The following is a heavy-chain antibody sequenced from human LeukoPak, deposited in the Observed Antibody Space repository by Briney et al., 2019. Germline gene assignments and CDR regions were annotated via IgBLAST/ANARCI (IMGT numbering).Heavy chain of an antibody. J-gene: IGHJ4*02. V-gene: IGHV4-39*07. CDR2: IYYSGST. CDR1: GGSISSSSYY. D-gene: IGHD1-1*01. Sequence: PSETLSLTCTVSGGSISSSSYYWGWIRQPPGKGLEWIGSIYYSGSTYYNPSLKSRVTISVDTSKNQFSLKLSSVTAADTAVYYCARVYTSHSTSHFDYWGQGTLVTVSS. CDR3: ARVYTSHSTSHFDY.